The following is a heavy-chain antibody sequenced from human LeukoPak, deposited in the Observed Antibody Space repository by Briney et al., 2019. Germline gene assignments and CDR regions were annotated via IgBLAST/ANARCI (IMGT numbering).Heavy chain of an antibody. CDR1: GGSISNYH. Sequence: SETLSLTCTVSGGSISNYHWSWIRQPPGKGLEWIGYIYYSGSTNYNPSLKSRVTISVDTSKNQFSLKLSSVTAADTAVYYCARVVDYGYSDYWCQGTLVTVSS. CDR3: ARVVDYGYSDY. CDR2: IYYSGST. V-gene: IGHV4-59*01. D-gene: IGHD3-10*01. J-gene: IGHJ4*02.